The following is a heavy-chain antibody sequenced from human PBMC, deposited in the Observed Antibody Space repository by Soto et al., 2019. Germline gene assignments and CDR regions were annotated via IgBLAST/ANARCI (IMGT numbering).Heavy chain of an antibody. CDR2: IYPGDSDT. CDR1: GYSFASYW. Sequence: PGESLKISCKGSGYSFASYWIGWVRQMPGKGLEWMGIIYPGDSDTKYSPSFQGQVTISVDKSINTVYLQWSSLKASDIAMYHCARRAQAFDIWGQGTMVTVSS. CDR3: ARRAQAFDI. V-gene: IGHV5-51*01. J-gene: IGHJ3*02.